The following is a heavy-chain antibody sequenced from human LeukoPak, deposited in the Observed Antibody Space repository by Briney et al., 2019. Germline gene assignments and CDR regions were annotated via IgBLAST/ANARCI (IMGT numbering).Heavy chain of an antibody. J-gene: IGHJ4*02. CDR2: ISSSSSYI. D-gene: IGHD3-3*01. CDR3: ARDRYYDFWSGYPVDY. CDR1: GFTFSSYS. V-gene: IGHV3-21*01. Sequence: GGSLRLSCAASGFTFSSYSMNWVRQAPGKGLEWVSSISSSSSYIYYADSVKGRFTISRDNAKNSLYLQMNSLRAEDTAVYYCARDRYYDFWSGYPVDYGGQGTLVTVSS.